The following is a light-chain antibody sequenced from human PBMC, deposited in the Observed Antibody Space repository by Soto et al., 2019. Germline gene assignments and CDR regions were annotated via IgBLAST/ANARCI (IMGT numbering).Light chain of an antibody. CDR1: SSDVGGYNY. Sequence: QSALTQPRSVSGSPGQSVTISCTGTSSDVGGYNYVSWYQQHPGKAPKLRIYDVTKRPSGVPDRFSGSKSGNTASLTISGLQAEDEADYYCCSSAGTYTSVFGGGTKLTVL. V-gene: IGLV2-11*01. CDR2: DVT. J-gene: IGLJ3*02. CDR3: CSSAGTYTSV.